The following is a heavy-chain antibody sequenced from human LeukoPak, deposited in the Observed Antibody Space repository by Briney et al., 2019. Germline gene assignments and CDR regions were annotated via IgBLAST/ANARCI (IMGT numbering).Heavy chain of an antibody. CDR1: GGTFSSYA. J-gene: IGHJ6*02. Sequence: SVKVSCKASGGTFSSYAISWVQQAPGQGLEWMGGIIPIFGTVHYAQTFQGRVTITADESTNTAYMELTSLRSDDTALYYCARGQQLVGNYYYYGMDVWGQGTTVTVSS. CDR2: IIPIFGTV. CDR3: ARGQQLVGNYYYYGMDV. V-gene: IGHV1-69*13. D-gene: IGHD6-13*01.